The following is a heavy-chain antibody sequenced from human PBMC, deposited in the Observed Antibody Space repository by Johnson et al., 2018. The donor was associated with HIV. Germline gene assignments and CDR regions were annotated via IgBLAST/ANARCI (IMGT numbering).Heavy chain of an antibody. V-gene: IGHV3-33*03. D-gene: IGHD3/OR15-3a*01. J-gene: IGHJ3*02. Sequence: QVQLVESGGGVVQPGRSLRLSCAASGFTFSNYAMHWVRQAPGKGLEWVAFIRYDGSNKFYADSLKGRFTVSRDNAKNSLYLQLNSLRVEDTAMYYCAKGFFELDDAFDIWGQGTMVTVSS. CDR2: IRYDGSNK. CDR3: AKGFFELDDAFDI. CDR1: GFTFSNYA.